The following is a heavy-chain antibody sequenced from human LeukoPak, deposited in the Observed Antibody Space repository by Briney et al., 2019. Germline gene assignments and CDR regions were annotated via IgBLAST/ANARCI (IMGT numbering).Heavy chain of an antibody. D-gene: IGHD3-22*01. CDR1: GFTFSDFY. J-gene: IGHJ4*02. CDR3: ARSADRSGNFREITLYYFDY. V-gene: IGHV3-11*01. CDR2: ISNRGSTI. Sequence: PGGSLRLSCAASGFTFSDFYMIWIRQAPGKGLEWVSYISNRGSTIYYADSVRGRFTISRDNAKNSLYLQMNSLRAEDTAVYYCARSADRSGNFREITLYYFDYWGQGTLVTVSS.